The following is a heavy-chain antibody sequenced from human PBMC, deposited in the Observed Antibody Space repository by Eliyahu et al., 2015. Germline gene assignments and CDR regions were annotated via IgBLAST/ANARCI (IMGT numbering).Heavy chain of an antibody. CDR3: ARGAYDYISGGYESWFDP. CDR1: TSGYY. D-gene: IGHD3-22*01. Sequence: TSGYYWGWIRQPPGKGLEWIGSIYHSGSTYYNPSLKSRVTISVDTSKNQFSLNLSSVTAADTAVYYCARGAYDYISGGYESWFDPWGQGTLVTVSS. CDR2: IYHSGST. J-gene: IGHJ5*02. V-gene: IGHV4-38-2*02.